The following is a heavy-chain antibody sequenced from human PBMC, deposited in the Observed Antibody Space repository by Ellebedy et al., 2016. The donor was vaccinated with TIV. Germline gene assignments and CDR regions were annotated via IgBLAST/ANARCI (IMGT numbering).Heavy chain of an antibody. CDR1: GFTVSGNY. V-gene: IGHV3-53*01. D-gene: IGHD3/OR15-3a*01. CDR3: SRVDLGLAFHY. J-gene: IGHJ4*02. Sequence: GGSLRLSCAVSGFTVSGNYMSWVRQAPGKGPEWVSIIYSSGITYYPDSVKGRFTISRDNSKNTVYLQMNSLRAEDTAVYYCSRVDLGLAFHYWGRGTLVTVSS. CDR2: IYSSGIT.